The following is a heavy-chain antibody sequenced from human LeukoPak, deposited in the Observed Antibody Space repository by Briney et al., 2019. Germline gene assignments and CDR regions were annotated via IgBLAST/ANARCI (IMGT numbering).Heavy chain of an antibody. CDR1: GFTFSSYS. J-gene: IGHJ4*02. V-gene: IGHV3-48*01. CDR2: ISSSSSTI. Sequence: GGSLRLSCAASGFTFSSYSMNWVRQAPGKGLEWVSYISSSSSTIYYADSVKGRFTISRDNAKNSLYLQMNSLRAEDTALYYCAKDTDSSGWYSDYWGQGTLVTVSS. D-gene: IGHD6-19*01. CDR3: AKDTDSSGWYSDY.